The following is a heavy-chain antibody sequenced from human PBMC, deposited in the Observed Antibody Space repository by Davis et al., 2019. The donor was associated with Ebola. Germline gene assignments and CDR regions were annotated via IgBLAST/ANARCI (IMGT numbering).Heavy chain of an antibody. CDR3: ARHVALPRTFYFDY. CDR2: MSYYTST. V-gene: IGHV4-59*11. Sequence: SETLSPTCAVFGASISSHYWSWNRQPPGKGLEWLGYMSYYTSTDYSPSLKGRVTISIDTSNNQFSLKLYSVTAADTAVYYCARHVALPRTFYFDYWGQGALVTVSS. CDR1: GASISSHY. J-gene: IGHJ4*02. D-gene: IGHD1-7*01.